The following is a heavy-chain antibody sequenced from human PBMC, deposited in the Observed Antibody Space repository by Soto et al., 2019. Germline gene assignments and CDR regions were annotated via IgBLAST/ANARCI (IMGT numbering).Heavy chain of an antibody. CDR3: ARDRGYYYGMDV. J-gene: IGHJ6*02. V-gene: IGHV3-33*01. CDR2: IWYDGSNK. Sequence: QVQLVESGGGVVQPGRSLRLSCAASGFTFSSYGMHWVRQTPGKGLEWVAVIWYDGSNKYYADSVKGRFTISRDNSKNTLYLQMNSLRAEDTAVYYCARDRGYYYGMDVWGQGTTVTVS. CDR1: GFTFSSYG.